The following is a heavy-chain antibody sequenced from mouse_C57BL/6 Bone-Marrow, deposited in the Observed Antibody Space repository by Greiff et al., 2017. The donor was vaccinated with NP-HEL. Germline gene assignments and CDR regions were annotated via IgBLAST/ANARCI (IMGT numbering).Heavy chain of an antibody. D-gene: IGHD1-1*01. J-gene: IGHJ4*01. CDR3: ARGLPTTVVVTPYAMDY. V-gene: IGHV1-39*01. CDR2: ISPNYGTT. CDR1: GYSFTDYN. Sequence: VQLQQSGPELVKPGASVKISCKASGYSFTDYNMNWVKQSNGKSLEWIGVISPNYGTTSYNQKFKGKATLTVDQSSSTAYMQLNSLTSEDSAVYYCARGLPTTVVVTPYAMDYWGQGTSVTVSS.